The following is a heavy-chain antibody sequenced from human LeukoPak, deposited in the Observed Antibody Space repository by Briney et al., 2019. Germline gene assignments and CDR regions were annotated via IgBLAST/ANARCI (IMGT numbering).Heavy chain of an antibody. CDR3: AKGGGYEAQYYYYYLDV. CDR1: GGSFSGYY. J-gene: IGHJ6*03. Sequence: SETLSLTCAVYGGSFSGYYWSWIRQPPGKGLEWIGEINHSGSTNYNPSLKSRVTISVDTSKNQFSLKLSSVTAADTAVYYCAKGGGYEAQYYYYYLDVWGKGTTVTISS. V-gene: IGHV4-34*01. D-gene: IGHD5-12*01. CDR2: INHSGST.